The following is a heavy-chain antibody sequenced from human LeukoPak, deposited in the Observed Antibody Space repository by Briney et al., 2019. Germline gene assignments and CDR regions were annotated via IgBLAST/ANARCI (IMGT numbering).Heavy chain of an antibody. V-gene: IGHV1-69*04. CDR1: GGTFSSYA. Sequence: ASVKVSCKASGGTFSSYAISWVRQAPGQGLEWMGRIIPILGIANYAQKFQGRVTITADKSTSTAYMELSGLRSEDTAVYYCARGSSGQPLDYWGQGTLVTVSS. CDR3: ARGSSGQPLDY. CDR2: IIPILGIA. J-gene: IGHJ4*02. D-gene: IGHD6-19*01.